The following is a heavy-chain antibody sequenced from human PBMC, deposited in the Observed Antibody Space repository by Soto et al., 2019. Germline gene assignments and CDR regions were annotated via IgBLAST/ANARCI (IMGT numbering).Heavy chain of an antibody. D-gene: IGHD2-2*01. V-gene: IGHV4-30-2*01. Sequence: SETLSLTCAVSGGSISSGGYSWSWIRQPPGKGLEWIGYIYHSGSTYYNPSLKSRVTISVDRSKNQFSLKLSSVTAADTAVYYCASARRGGDIVAVTAAPTWFDPWGQGNLVTVSS. J-gene: IGHJ5*02. CDR2: IYHSGST. CDR3: ASARRGGDIVAVTAAPTWFDP. CDR1: GGSISSGGYS.